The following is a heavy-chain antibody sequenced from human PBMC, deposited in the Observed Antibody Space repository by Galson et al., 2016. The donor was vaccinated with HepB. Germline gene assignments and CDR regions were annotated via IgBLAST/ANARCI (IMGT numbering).Heavy chain of an antibody. D-gene: IGHD5-18*01. V-gene: IGHV3-74*01. CDR3: GAFRGDSSGYGEY. CDR2: ISTDGRTA. CDR1: GLTFSSYW. Sequence: SQRLSCAASGLTFSSYWMHWVSQAPGKGLVWVSRISTDGRTANQADSVKGRFTISRENARNTVYLQMNSLTAEDTAVYYCGAFRGDSSGYGEYWSQGTLVTVSS. J-gene: IGHJ4*02.